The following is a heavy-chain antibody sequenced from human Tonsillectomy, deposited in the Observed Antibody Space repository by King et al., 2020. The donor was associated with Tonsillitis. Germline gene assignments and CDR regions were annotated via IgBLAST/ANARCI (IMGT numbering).Heavy chain of an antibody. CDR3: ASLYYYDSSGPDAFDI. J-gene: IGHJ3*02. CDR2: INPNSGGT. Sequence: QLVQSGAEVKKPGASVKVSCKASGYTFTGYYMHWVRQAPGQGLEWMGWINPNSGGTNYAQKLQGRVTMTRDTSISTAYMELSRLRSDDTAVYYCASLYYYDSSGPDAFDIWGQGTMVTVSS. D-gene: IGHD3-22*01. CDR1: GYTFTGYY. V-gene: IGHV1-2*02.